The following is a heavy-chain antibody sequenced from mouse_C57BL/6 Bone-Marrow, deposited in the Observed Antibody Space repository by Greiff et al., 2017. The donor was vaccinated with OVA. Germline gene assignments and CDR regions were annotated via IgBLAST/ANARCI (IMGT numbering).Heavy chain of an antibody. V-gene: IGHV1-61*01. Sequence: QVQLQQSGAELVRPGSSVKLSCKASGYTFTSYCMDWVKQRPGQGLEWIGNIYPSDSETHYNQKFKDKATLTVDKSSSTAYMQLSSLTSEDSAVYYCALYGNYAWFAYWGQGTLVTVSA. CDR3: ALYGNYAWFAY. D-gene: IGHD2-1*01. J-gene: IGHJ3*01. CDR1: GYTFTSYC. CDR2: IYPSDSET.